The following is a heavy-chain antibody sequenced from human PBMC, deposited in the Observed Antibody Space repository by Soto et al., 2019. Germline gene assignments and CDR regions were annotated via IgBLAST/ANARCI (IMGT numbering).Heavy chain of an antibody. V-gene: IGHV4-31*03. Sequence: QVQLQESGPGLVKPSQTLSLTCTVSGGSINSGGYCWSWIRQHPGKGLDWIGCISYGGSTSYNPALKSRVTISVDTSKTKFSLKLPSVTAADTAVYCLSRGILVWGQGALITVSS. CDR1: GGSINSGGYC. D-gene: IGHD5-18*01. J-gene: IGHJ4*02. CDR2: ISYGGST. CDR3: SRGILV.